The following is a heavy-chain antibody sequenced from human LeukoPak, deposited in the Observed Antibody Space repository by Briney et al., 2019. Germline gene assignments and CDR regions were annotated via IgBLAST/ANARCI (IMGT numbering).Heavy chain of an antibody. CDR1: GFTFSSYA. D-gene: IGHD6-13*01. CDR2: ISYDGSNK. J-gene: IGHJ4*02. CDR3: GGPPIAAAWS. V-gene: IGHV3-30-3*01. Sequence: PGRFLRLSCAASGFTFSSYAMHWVRQAPGKGLEWVAVISYDGSNKYYADSVKGRFTISRDNSKNTLYLQMNSLRAEDTAVYYCGGPPIAAAWSGGQGTLVTVSS.